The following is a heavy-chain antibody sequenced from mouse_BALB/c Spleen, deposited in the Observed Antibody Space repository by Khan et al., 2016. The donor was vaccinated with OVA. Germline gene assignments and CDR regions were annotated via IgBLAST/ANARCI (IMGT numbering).Heavy chain of an antibody. Sequence: QVRLQQSGPELVNPGALVKISCKASGYTFTAYDINWVRQRPGQGLEWIGWIYPGDGSTKDSENFKGKATLTADKSSNTAYMQFSSLTSEKSAVYCCAREGLRWVAMDYVGQGTSVSVSS. V-gene: IGHV1S56*01. D-gene: IGHD2-4*01. CDR1: GYTFTAYD. CDR2: IYPGDGST. CDR3: AREGLRWVAMDY. J-gene: IGHJ4*01.